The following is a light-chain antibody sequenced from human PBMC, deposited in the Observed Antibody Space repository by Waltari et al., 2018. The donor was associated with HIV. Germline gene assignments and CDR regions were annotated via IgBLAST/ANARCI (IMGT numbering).Light chain of an antibody. CDR3: QQYVRKRT. V-gene: IGKV4-1*01. J-gene: IGKJ2*01. CDR1: QSVLHSSNHKNY. Sequence: DIVMTQSPDSLALSLGGTAANHCKSSQSVLHSSNHKNYLAWYQQKPRRPPKLLIYWASTRESGVPDRFSSSGSETHFTLTISSLQPEDLAVYYCQQYVRKRTFGQGTRLEI. CDR2: WAS.